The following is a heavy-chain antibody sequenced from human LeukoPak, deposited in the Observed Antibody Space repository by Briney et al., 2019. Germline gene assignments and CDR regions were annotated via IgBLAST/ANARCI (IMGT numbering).Heavy chain of an antibody. CDR2: IYSGTI. D-gene: IGHD4/OR15-4a*01. CDR1: GFTVSSNS. V-gene: IGHV3-53*01. Sequence: GGSLRLSCTVSGFTVSSNSMSWVRQAPGKGLEWVSFIYSGTIHYSDSVKGRFTTSRDNSKNTLYLQMNSLRAEDTAVYYCARRAGAYSHPYDYWGQGTLVTVSS. J-gene: IGHJ4*02. CDR3: ARRAGAYSHPYDY.